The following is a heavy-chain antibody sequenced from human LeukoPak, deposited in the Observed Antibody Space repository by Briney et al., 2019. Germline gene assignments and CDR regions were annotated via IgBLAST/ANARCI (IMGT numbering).Heavy chain of an antibody. V-gene: IGHV4-30-2*01. D-gene: IGHD6-6*01. CDR2: IYHSGST. CDR1: GVSISSGGYS. J-gene: IGHJ3*02. CDR3: ARTSIAARRANAFDI. Sequence: SETLSLTCAVSGVSISSGGYSWSWIRQPPGKGLEWIGYIYHSGSTYYNPSLKSRVTISVDRSKNQFSLKLSSVTAADTAVYYCARTSIAARRANAFDIWGQGTMVTVSS.